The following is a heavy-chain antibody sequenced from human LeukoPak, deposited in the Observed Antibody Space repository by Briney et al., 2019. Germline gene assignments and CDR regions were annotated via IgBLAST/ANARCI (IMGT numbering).Heavy chain of an antibody. Sequence: PSETLSLTCTVSGGSISSSSYYWGWIRQPPGKGLELIGSIYYTGSTYYNPSLNSRVTISVDTSKNQFSLKLSSVTAADTAVYYCARVTYDILTGYYGPYYWYFDLWGRGTLVTVSS. CDR1: GGSISSSSYY. D-gene: IGHD3-9*01. J-gene: IGHJ2*01. CDR2: IYYTGST. V-gene: IGHV4-39*07. CDR3: ARVTYDILTGYYGPYYWYFDL.